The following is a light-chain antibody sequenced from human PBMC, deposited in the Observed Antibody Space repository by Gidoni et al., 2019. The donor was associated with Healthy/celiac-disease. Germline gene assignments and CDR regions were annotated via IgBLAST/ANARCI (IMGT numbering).Light chain of an antibody. CDR1: SSDVGGYQY. Sequence: QSALTQPASVSGSPGQSITIPCTGTSSDVGGYQYVSWYQQHPGKAPKLMIYDVSNRPSGVSNRCSGSKSGNTASLTISGLQAEDEADYYCSSYTSSSTLVFGTGTKVTVL. V-gene: IGLV2-14*01. CDR3: SSYTSSSTLV. CDR2: DVS. J-gene: IGLJ1*01.